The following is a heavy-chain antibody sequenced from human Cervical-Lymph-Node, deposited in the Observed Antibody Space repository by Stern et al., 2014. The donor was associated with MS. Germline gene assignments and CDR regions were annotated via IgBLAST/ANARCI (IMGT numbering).Heavy chain of an antibody. CDR1: GFAFSTYG. CDR3: ARGSDWYPLDY. D-gene: IGHD6-19*01. CDR2: ISFDGAQT. J-gene: IGHJ4*02. V-gene: IGHV3-30*03. Sequence: VQLLESGGGVVQPGRSLRLSCSPSGFAFSTYGMHWVRQAPGKGLEWVALISFDGAQTYYADSVKGRFTISRDNPKNTLYLQMKSLRGEDTAVYYCARGSDWYPLDYWGQGTLVTVSS.